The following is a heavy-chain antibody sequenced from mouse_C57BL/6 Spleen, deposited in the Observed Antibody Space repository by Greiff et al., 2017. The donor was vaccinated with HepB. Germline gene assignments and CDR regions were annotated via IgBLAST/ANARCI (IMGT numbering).Heavy chain of an antibody. J-gene: IGHJ4*01. D-gene: IGHD1-1*01. CDR1: GYTFTSYW. CDR3: ARSATTVVAEGYAMDY. CDR2: IDPSNSET. Sequence: QVQLQQPGAELVRPGSSVKLSCKASGYTFTSYWMHWVKQRPIQGLEWIGNIDPSNSETHYNQKFKDKATLTVDKSSSTAYMQLSSLTSEDSAVYYCARSATTVVAEGYAMDYWGQGTSVTVSS. V-gene: IGHV1-52*01.